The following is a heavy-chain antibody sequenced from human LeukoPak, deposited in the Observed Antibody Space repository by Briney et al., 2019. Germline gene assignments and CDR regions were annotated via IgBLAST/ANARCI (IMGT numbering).Heavy chain of an antibody. J-gene: IGHJ5*02. CDR1: GGSISTYY. CDR3: ARADSSSWFKWFDP. D-gene: IGHD6-13*01. Sequence: PSETLSLTCTVSGGSISTYYWSWIRQPPGKGLEWIGYIYYSGSTNYNPSLKSRVTISVDTSKNQFSLKLSSVTAADTAVYYCARADSSSWFKWFDPWGQGTLATVSS. CDR2: IYYSGST. V-gene: IGHV4-59*01.